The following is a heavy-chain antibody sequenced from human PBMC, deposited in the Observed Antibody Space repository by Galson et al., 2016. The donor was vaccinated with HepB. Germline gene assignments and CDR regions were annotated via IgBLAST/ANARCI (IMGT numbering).Heavy chain of an antibody. CDR2: MSYAGSNE. CDR3: AKDRRLLWFGEFNYYMDV. J-gene: IGHJ6*03. CDR1: GFSFSNYG. Sequence: SLRLSCAASGFSFSNYGMHWVRQAPGKGLEWVAVMSYAGSNEYYADSVKGRFTISRDNSKNTLYLQMNSLRAEDTAVYYCAKDRRLLWFGEFNYYMDVWGKGTTVTGSS. D-gene: IGHD3-10*01. V-gene: IGHV3-30*18.